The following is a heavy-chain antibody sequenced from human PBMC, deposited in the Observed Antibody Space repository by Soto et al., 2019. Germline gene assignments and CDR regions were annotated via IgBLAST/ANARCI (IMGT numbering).Heavy chain of an antibody. D-gene: IGHD3-16*02. V-gene: IGHV4-30-4*01. CDR1: GGYISSGDHY. Sequence: QVQLQESGPGLVKPSQTLSLTCSVTGGYISSGDHYWSWIRQPPGKGLEWIGYIYYSGSTYYNPSLKSRVTMSVDTSKNQFSLKLSSVTAVDTSVYYCARHGLNDRSLLDPWGQGTLVTVSS. CDR3: ARHGLNDRSLLDP. J-gene: IGHJ5*02. CDR2: IYYSGST.